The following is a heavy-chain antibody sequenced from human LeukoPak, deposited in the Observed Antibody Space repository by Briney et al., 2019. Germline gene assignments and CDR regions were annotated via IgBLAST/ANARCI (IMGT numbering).Heavy chain of an antibody. V-gene: IGHV4-39*01. J-gene: IGHJ5*02. CDR3: ARRHYYDVWFDP. Sequence: PSETLSLTCTVSGVSISSSSYYWGWIRQPPGKGLEWIGSIYYSGSTYYNPSLKSRVTISVDTSKNQFSLKLSSVTAADTAVYYCARRHYYDVWFDPWGQGTLVTVSS. D-gene: IGHD3-22*01. CDR1: GVSISSSSYY. CDR2: IYYSGST.